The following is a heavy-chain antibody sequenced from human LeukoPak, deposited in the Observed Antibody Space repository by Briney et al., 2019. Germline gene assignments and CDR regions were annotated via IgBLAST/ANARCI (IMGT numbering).Heavy chain of an antibody. J-gene: IGHJ2*01. CDR3: ARVHRTPIYGDSIYWYFDL. CDR1: GGSISSYY. V-gene: IGHV4-4*07. CDR2: IYNSGST. Sequence: SETLSLTCTVSGGSISSYYWSWIRQPAGKGLEWIGRIYNSGSTNYNPSLKSRVTISVDKSKNQFSLKLSSVTAADTAVYYCARVHRTPIYGDSIYWYFDLWGRGTLVTVSS. D-gene: IGHD4-17*01.